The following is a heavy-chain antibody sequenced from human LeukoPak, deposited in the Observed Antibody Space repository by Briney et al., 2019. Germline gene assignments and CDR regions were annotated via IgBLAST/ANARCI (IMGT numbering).Heavy chain of an antibody. V-gene: IGHV3-30*02. CDR1: GFTFSSYG. CDR3: AKAGTLDTAMMHFDY. Sequence: PGGSLRLSCAASGFTFSSYGMHWVRLAPGKGLEWVAFIRYDGSNKYYADSVKGRFTISRDNSKNTLYLQMNSLRAEDTAVYYCAKAGTLDTAMMHFDYWGQGTLVTVSS. J-gene: IGHJ4*02. CDR2: IRYDGSNK. D-gene: IGHD5-18*01.